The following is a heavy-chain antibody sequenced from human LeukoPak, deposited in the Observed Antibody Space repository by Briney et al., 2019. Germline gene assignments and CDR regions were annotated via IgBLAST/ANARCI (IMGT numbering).Heavy chain of an antibody. CDR1: GYTFTSYY. D-gene: IGHD3-3*01. CDR2: INPSGGST. CDR3: ARDLPSTGITIFGVVIQGRSWFDP. V-gene: IGHV1-46*01. J-gene: IGHJ5*02. Sequence: ASVKVSCKASGYTFTSYYMHWARQAPGQGLEWMGIINPSGGSTSYAQKFQGRVTMTRDMSTSTVYMELSSLRSEDTAVYYCARDLPSTGITIFGVVIQGRSWFDPWGQGTLVTVSS.